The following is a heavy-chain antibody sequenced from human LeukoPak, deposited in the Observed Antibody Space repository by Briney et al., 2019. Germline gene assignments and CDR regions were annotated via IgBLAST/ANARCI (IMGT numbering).Heavy chain of an antibody. CDR1: GFTFSNYA. CDR3: AKSFQGFDS. CDR2: ISDSGSST. V-gene: IGHV3-23*01. D-gene: IGHD2/OR15-2a*01. Sequence: GGSLRLSCAASGFTFSNYAMSWVRQAPGKGLERVSLISDSGSSTYYADSVKGRFTISRDNSKNTMYLQMNTLRAEDTAVYYCAKSFQGFDSWGQGTLVSVSS. J-gene: IGHJ4*02.